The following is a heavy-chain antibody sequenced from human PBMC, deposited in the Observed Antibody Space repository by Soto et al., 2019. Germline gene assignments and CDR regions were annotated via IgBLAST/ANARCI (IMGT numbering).Heavy chain of an antibody. V-gene: IGHV5-51*01. D-gene: IGHD2-2*01. CDR1: GYSFTSYW. CDR2: IYPGDSDT. CDR3: ARDGLSSSTSFDY. J-gene: IGHJ4*02. Sequence: PGESLKISCKGSGYSFTSYWIGWVRQIPGKGLEWMGIIYPGDSDTRYSPSFQGQVTISADKSINTAYLQWSSLKASDTAMYFCARDGLSSSTSFDYWGQGTLVTVSS.